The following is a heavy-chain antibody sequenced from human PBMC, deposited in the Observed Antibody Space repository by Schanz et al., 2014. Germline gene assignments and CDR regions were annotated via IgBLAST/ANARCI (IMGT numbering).Heavy chain of an antibody. CDR3: ARDYDHCGADPY. J-gene: IGHJ4*02. Sequence: DVQLVESGGDFVQPGGSLRLSCATSGFTFSRTWMSWVRQAPGRGLEWVANISPDASERYYINSVKGRFTISRDNAKNSFYLQMNSLRAEDTAVYYCARDYDHCGADPYGAQGTLVTVSS. D-gene: IGHD2-21*01. CDR2: ISPDASER. V-gene: IGHV3-7*01. CDR1: GFTFSRTW.